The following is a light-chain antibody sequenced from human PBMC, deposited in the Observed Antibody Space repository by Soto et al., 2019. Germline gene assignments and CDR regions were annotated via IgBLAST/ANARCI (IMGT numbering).Light chain of an antibody. V-gene: IGKV3-20*01. Sequence: EIVLTQSPGTLSLSPGERATLSCRASQSVSSSYLAWYQQKPGQAPRLLIYGASSRATGIPDRFSGSGSGTDFSPNISRLEPEDFAVYYCQQYGSSFGQGTRLEIK. CDR1: QSVSSSY. J-gene: IGKJ5*01. CDR3: QQYGSS. CDR2: GAS.